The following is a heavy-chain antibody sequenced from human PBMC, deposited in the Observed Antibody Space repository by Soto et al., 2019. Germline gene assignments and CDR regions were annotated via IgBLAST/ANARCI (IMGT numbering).Heavy chain of an antibody. V-gene: IGHV4-59*01. CDR3: ATVDTAMAFDY. CDR2: IYYSGST. Sequence: SETLSLTWTGSGGSISSYYWSWVRQPPGKGLEWSGYIYYSGSTNYNPSLKSRVTISVDTSKNQFSLKLSSVTAADTAVYYCATVDTAMAFDYWGQGTLVTVSS. J-gene: IGHJ4*02. CDR1: GGSISSYY. D-gene: IGHD5-18*01.